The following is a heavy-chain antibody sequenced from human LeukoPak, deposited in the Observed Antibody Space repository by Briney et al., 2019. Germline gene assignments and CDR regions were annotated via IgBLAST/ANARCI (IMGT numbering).Heavy chain of an antibody. CDR3: AKGSSLRLGPTVEYYFDN. CDR1: GFIFSSYA. J-gene: IGHJ4*02. V-gene: IGHV3-23*01. D-gene: IGHD1-26*01. Sequence: GGSLRLSCAASGFIFSSYATNWVRQAPGKGLEWVSGIIGSGGSTYYADSVKGRLTISRDNSKNTLYLQMNSLRAEDTAVYYCAKGSSLRLGPTVEYYFDNWGQGTLVTVSS. CDR2: IIGSGGST.